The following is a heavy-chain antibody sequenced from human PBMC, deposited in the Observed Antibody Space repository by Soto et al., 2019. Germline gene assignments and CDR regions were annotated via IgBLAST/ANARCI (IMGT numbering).Heavy chain of an antibody. CDR1: GFTFSSYS. CDR2: ISYDGSNK. D-gene: IGHD4-4*01. CDR3: AREYSNYYYYYGMDV. V-gene: IGHV3-30*03. J-gene: IGHJ6*02. Sequence: GGSLRLSCAASGFTFSSYSMNWVRQAPGKGLEWVAVISYDGSNKYYADSVKGRFTISRDNSKNTLYLQMNSLRAEDTAVYYCAREYSNYYYYYGMDVWGQGTTVTVSS.